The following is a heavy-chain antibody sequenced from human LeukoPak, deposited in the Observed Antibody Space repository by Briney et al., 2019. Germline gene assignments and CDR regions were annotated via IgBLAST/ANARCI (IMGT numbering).Heavy chain of an antibody. J-gene: IGHJ6*02. CDR2: IKQDGSER. V-gene: IGHV3-7*01. D-gene: IGHD6-6*01. Sequence: GGSLRLSCAASGFTFSSYWMSWVRHAPGKGLEWVANIKQDGSERYYVDSVKGRFTISRDNAKSSLYLQMNSLRAEDTAVYYCARKAAPAMDVWGQGTTVTVSS. CDR3: ARKAAPAMDV. CDR1: GFTFSSYW.